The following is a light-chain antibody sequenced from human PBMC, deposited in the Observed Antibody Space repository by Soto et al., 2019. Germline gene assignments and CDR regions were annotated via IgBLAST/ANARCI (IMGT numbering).Light chain of an antibody. Sequence: DIQMTQSPSSVSASVGDRVTLTCRASQGISSWLAWYQQKPGKAPKLLIYASSSLQSGVPSRFSGSGSGTHFTLTSMILHRGDSATYYCLQSDSFPHTFGQGTKLEIK. CDR2: ASS. J-gene: IGKJ2*01. CDR1: QGISSW. CDR3: LQSDSFPHT. V-gene: IGKV1-12*01.